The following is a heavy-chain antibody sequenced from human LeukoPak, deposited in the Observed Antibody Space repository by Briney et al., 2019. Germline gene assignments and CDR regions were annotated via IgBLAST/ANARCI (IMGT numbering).Heavy chain of an antibody. J-gene: IGHJ4*02. D-gene: IGHD4-11*01. V-gene: IGHV1-69*05. CDR1: GGTFSSYA. CDR2: IIPIFGTA. Sequence: GASVKVSCKASGGTFSSYAISWVRQAPGQGLEWMGGIIPIFGTANYAQKFQGRVTITTDESTSTAYMELSSLRSEDTAVYYCARGVQYSNYDLGYWGQGTLVTVSS. CDR3: ARGVQYSNYDLGY.